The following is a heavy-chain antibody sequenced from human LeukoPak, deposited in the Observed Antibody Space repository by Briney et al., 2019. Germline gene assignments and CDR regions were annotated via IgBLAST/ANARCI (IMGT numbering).Heavy chain of an antibody. Sequence: ASVTVSCKASGYTFTGYYTHWVRQAPGQGLEWMGWINPNSGGTNYAQKFQGRVTMTRDTSISTAYMELSRLRSDDTAVYYCARAYYYDSSGYYFDYWGQGTLVTVSS. CDR2: INPNSGGT. D-gene: IGHD3-22*01. V-gene: IGHV1-2*02. CDR3: ARAYYYDSSGYYFDY. CDR1: GYTFTGYY. J-gene: IGHJ4*02.